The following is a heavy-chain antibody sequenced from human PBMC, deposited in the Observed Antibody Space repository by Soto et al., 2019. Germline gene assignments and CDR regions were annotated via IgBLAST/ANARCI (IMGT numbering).Heavy chain of an antibody. CDR2: ISYDGSNK. J-gene: IGHJ4*02. Sequence: GGSLRLSCAASGFTFSSYGMHWVRQAPGKGLEWVAVISYDGSNKYYADSVKGRFTISRDNSKNTLYLQMNSLRAEDTAVYYCAKEIWTFNSGYGEVDCWGQGTLVTVSS. CDR1: GFTFSSYG. CDR3: AKEIWTFNSGYGEVDC. V-gene: IGHV3-30*18. D-gene: IGHD5-12*01.